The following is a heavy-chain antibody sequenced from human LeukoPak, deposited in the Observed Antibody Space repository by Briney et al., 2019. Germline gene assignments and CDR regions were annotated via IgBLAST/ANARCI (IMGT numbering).Heavy chain of an antibody. CDR1: GGFISNYY. D-gene: IGHD3-10*01. J-gene: IGHJ6*03. CDR2: IYTSGST. V-gene: IGHV4-4*07. Sequence: PSETLSLTCTASGGFISNYYWSWIRQPAGKGLERIGRIYTSGSTNYNSSLKSRVTMSVDTSKNQFSLKLSSVTAADTAVYYCARLKVTYYYGSGTYYYYMDVWGKGTTVTVSS. CDR3: ARLKVTYYYGSGTYYYYMDV.